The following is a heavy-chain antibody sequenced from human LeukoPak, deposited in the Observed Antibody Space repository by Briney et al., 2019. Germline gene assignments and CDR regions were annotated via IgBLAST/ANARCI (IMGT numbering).Heavy chain of an antibody. CDR2: IYYSGST. J-gene: IGHJ6*02. Sequence: PSETLSLTCTVSGYSISSGYYWGWIRQPPGKGLEWIGSIYYSGSTYYNPSLKSRVTISVDTSKNQFSLKLSSVTAADTAVYYCARLYYYDSSGFEAYYYYGMDVWGQGTTVTVSS. V-gene: IGHV4-38-2*02. D-gene: IGHD3-22*01. CDR1: GYSISSGYY. CDR3: ARLYYYDSSGFEAYYYYGMDV.